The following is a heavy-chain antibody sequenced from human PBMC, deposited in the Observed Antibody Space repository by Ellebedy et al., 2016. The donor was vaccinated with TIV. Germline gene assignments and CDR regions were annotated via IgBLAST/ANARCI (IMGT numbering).Heavy chain of an antibody. Sequence: PGGSLRLSCAASGFTFSDYYMSWNRQAPGKGLEWVSYISSRGSTIYYADSVKGRFTISRDNAKNSLYLQMNSLRAEDTAVYYCAASRAAMVPYFDYWGQGTLVTVSS. D-gene: IGHD5-18*01. J-gene: IGHJ4*02. CDR2: ISSRGSTI. CDR3: AASRAAMVPYFDY. V-gene: IGHV3-11*01. CDR1: GFTFSDYY.